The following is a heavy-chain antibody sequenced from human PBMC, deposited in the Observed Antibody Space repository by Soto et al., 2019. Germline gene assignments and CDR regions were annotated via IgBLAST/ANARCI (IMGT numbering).Heavy chain of an antibody. CDR2: IIPIFGTA. J-gene: IGHJ4*02. Sequence: QVQLVQSGAEVKKPGSSVKVSCKASGGTFSSYSINWVRQAPGQGLEWMGEIIPIFGTANYAQKFQGRVTITAYESTSTAYMELSSLRSEYTAVYSCARDGGSHSGGIDYWGQGTLVTVSS. V-gene: IGHV1-69*01. D-gene: IGHD1-26*01. CDR3: ARDGGSHSGGIDY. CDR1: GGTFSSYS.